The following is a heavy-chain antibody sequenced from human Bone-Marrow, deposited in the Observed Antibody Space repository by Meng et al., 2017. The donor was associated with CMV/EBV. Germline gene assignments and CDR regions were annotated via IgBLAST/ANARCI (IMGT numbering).Heavy chain of an antibody. J-gene: IGHJ4*02. CDR3: AHTRPGRYYDSTYYSYDY. Sequence: SGPTLVKPTQTLTLTCTVSGFSLTTRGVGVGWIRQPPGRALEWLALIYWNDDKRYSPSLKSRLTITKDTSKNQVVLTMTNMDPVDTATYYCAHTRPGRYYDSTYYSYDYWGQGILVTVSS. V-gene: IGHV2-5*01. CDR1: GFSLTTRGVG. D-gene: IGHD3-22*01. CDR2: IYWNDDK.